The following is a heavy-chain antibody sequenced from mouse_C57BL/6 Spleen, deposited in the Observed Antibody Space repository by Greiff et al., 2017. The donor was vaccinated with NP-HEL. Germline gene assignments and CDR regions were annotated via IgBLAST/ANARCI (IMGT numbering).Heavy chain of an antibody. CDR1: GYAFSSYW. D-gene: IGHD1-1*01. CDR3: ARSTTVVYFDY. CDR2: IYPGDGDT. J-gene: IGHJ2*01. V-gene: IGHV1-80*01. Sequence: QVQLQQSGAELVKPGASVKISCKASGYAFSSYWMNWVQQRPGKGLEWIGPIYPGDGDTTYNGKFKGKATLTAYKSSSPAYMQLSSLTSEDAAVYFCARSTTVVYFDYWGKGTTLTVSS.